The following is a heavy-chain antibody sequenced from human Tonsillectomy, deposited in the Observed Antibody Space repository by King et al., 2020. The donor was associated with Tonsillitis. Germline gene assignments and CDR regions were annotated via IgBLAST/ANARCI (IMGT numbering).Heavy chain of an antibody. CDR3: TTCATGTGSYYYYYYMDV. D-gene: IGHD1-1*01. J-gene: IGHJ6*03. Sequence: QLVQSGAEVKKPGSSVKVSCKASGGTFSRYAISWVRQAPGQGLEWMGGIIPIFGTANYVQKFQGRVTITAEESTSTSDMELNSLGSEDTAVYSCTTCATGTGSYYYYYYMDVWGKGTTVTVSS. CDR2: IIPIFGTA. V-gene: IGHV1-69*12. CDR1: GGTFSRYA.